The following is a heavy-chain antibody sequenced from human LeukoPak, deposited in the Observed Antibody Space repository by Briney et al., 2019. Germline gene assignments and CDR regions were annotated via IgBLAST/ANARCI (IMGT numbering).Heavy chain of an antibody. J-gene: IGHJ4*02. D-gene: IGHD1/OR15-1a*01. CDR2: INDSGDT. CDR1: GGSFSGYY. CDR3: ARETSTWNSFEY. Sequence: SETLSLTCAVYGGSFSGYYWSWIRQSLGRGLEWIGQINDSGDTDYNPSLKSRVTISIDTSKKQFSLRLRSVTAADTALYYCARETSTWNSFEYWGQGTAVTVSS. V-gene: IGHV4-34*01.